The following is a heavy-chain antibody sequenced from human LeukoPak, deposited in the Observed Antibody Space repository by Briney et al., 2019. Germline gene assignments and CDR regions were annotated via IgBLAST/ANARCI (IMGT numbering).Heavy chain of an antibody. CDR2: INQDGSQK. Sequence: GGSLRLSCAVSGFTFSSYWMSWFCQAPGKGLEWVANINQDGSQKFSVDSVKGRFTISRDNAKNSLSLQMNSLRVEDTAVYYCARDWFDGDYDRFDYWGQGTLVTVSS. CDR3: ARDWFDGDYDRFDY. V-gene: IGHV3-7*03. J-gene: IGHJ4*02. D-gene: IGHD4-17*01. CDR1: GFTFSSYW.